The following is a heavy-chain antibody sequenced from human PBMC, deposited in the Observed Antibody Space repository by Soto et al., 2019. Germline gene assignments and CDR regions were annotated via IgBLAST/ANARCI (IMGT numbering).Heavy chain of an antibody. J-gene: IGHJ4*02. V-gene: IGHV4-4*07. CDR3: ARDIGSYAYGEGY. CDR1: GGSINSYW. Sequence: QVQLQESGPGLVKPSETLSLTCSVSGGSINSYWWSWIRQPAGKGLEWIGRVYSSGTTDYNPSLNSRATLSVETSKNQFSLKLSSVTAADTAVYYCARDIGSYAYGEGYWGQRIQVTVSS. CDR2: VYSSGTT. D-gene: IGHD3-10*01.